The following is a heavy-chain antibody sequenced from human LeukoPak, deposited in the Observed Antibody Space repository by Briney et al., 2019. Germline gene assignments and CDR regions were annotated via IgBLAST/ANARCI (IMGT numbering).Heavy chain of an antibody. CDR3: AKDTTGYCSGGSCYGFGMDV. V-gene: IGHV3-23*01. J-gene: IGHJ6*02. D-gene: IGHD2-15*01. Sequence: PGGSLRLSCAASGLIFSNHAMSWVRQAPGKGLEWISGISGRAISTFHADSVKGRFTISRDNSKNTLYLQMNSLRTEDTALYYCAKDTTGYCSGGSCYGFGMDVWDQGTTVTVSS. CDR2: ISGRAIST. CDR1: GLIFSNHA.